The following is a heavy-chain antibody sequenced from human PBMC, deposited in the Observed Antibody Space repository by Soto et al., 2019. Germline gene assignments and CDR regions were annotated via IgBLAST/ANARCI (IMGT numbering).Heavy chain of an antibody. J-gene: IGHJ2*01. CDR3: ARDHPSDTGYLDL. D-gene: IGHD5-18*01. Sequence: QVQLVQSGAEVKKPGASVKVSCKASGYTFANYFMNWVRQTPGQGLEWMGIIDPSAGSTSYAQKFQGRVTMSRDTSTSTVYMELSSLRSEDTAVYYCARDHPSDTGYLDLWGRGTLVIVSS. CDR2: IDPSAGST. V-gene: IGHV1-46*01. CDR1: GYTFANYF.